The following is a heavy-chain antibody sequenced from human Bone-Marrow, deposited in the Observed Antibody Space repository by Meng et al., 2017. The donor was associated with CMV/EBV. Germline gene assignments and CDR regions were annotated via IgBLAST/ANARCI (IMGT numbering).Heavy chain of an antibody. CDR1: GFTFSNAW. Sequence: GGSLRLSCAASGFTFSNAWMSWVRQAPGKGLEWVGRIKSKTDGGTTDYAAPVKGRFTISRDDSKNTLYLQMNSLKTEDTAVYYCTTYSYSGSFFDYWGQETLVTVSS. D-gene: IGHD1-26*01. J-gene: IGHJ4*02. CDR3: TTYSYSGSFFDY. CDR2: IKSKTDGGTT. V-gene: IGHV3-15*01.